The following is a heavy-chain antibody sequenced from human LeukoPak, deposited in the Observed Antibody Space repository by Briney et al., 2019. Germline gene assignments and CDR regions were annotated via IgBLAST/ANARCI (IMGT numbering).Heavy chain of an antibody. CDR3: AKDRPDVLRYFDWLVPGYYYYYGMDV. V-gene: IGHV3-48*01. J-gene: IGHJ6*02. CDR1: GFTFSPYT. D-gene: IGHD3-9*01. CDR2: INTGSTGI. Sequence: GGSLRLSCAASGFTFSPYTMHWFRQSPGRGLEWLSYINTGSTGIYYADSVKGRFTISRDNARSSVYLQMNSLRAEDTAVYYCAKDRPDVLRYFDWLVPGYYYYYGMDVWGQGTTVTVSS.